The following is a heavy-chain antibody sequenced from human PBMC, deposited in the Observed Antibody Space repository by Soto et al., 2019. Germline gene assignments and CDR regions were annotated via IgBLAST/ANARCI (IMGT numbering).Heavy chain of an antibody. V-gene: IGHV3-7*01. CDR3: ASGAYNSGWYPDYFDN. CDR2: IKQDGSDA. D-gene: IGHD6-19*01. J-gene: IGHJ4*02. Sequence: GSLRLSCVASGLSFSSYWMSWVRQAPGKGLEWMANIKQDGSDAYYVDSVNGRFTISRDNARNSLYLQMNSLRVEDTAVYYCASGAYNSGWYPDYFDNCGRGTLVTVSS. CDR1: GLSFSSYW.